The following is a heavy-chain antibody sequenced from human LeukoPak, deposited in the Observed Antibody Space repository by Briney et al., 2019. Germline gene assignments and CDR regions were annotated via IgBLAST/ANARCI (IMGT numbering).Heavy chain of an antibody. CDR2: IYYSGST. J-gene: IGHJ4*02. CDR1: GGSISSYY. CDR3: ARERDTAMVYDY. V-gene: IGHV4-59*01. D-gene: IGHD5-18*01. Sequence: SETLSLTCTVSGGSISSYYWSWIRQPPGKGLEWIGYIYYSGSTNYNPSLKSRVTISVDTSKNQFSLKLSTVTAADTAVYYCARERDTAMVYDYWGQGTLVTVSS.